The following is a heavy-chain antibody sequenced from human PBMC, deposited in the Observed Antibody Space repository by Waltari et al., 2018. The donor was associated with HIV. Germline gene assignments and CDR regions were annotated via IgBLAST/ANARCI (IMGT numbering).Heavy chain of an antibody. CDR3: ARDRGVVTPNYGMDV. J-gene: IGHJ6*02. V-gene: IGHV3-48*01. CDR2: ISGSRFTI. Sequence: EVQLVESGGGLVQPGGSLRLSCEASGFTFRTYSMNWVRQAPGKGLEWVSHISGSRFTIYYADSVKGRFTISRDNAKNSLYLQMNSLRAEDTAVYYCARDRGVVTPNYGMDVWGQGTTVTVSS. CDR1: GFTFRTYS. D-gene: IGHD2-21*02.